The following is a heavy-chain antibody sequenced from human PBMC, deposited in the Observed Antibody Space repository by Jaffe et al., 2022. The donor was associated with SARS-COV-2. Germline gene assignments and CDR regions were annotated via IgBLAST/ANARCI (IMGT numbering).Heavy chain of an antibody. J-gene: IGHJ5*02. CDR3: ARGVYSSHPEGGHWFDP. CDR2: IIPIFGTA. D-gene: IGHD6-13*01. Sequence: QVQLVQSGAEVKKPGSSVKVSCKASGGTFSSYAISWVRQAPGQGLEWMGGIIPIFGTANYAQKFQGRVTITADESTSTAYMELSSLRSEDTAVYYCARGVYSSHPEGGHWFDPWGQGTLVTVSS. V-gene: IGHV1-69*01. CDR1: GGTFSSYA.